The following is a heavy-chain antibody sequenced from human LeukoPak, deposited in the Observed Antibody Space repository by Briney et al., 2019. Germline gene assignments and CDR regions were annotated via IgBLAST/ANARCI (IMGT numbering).Heavy chain of an antibody. V-gene: IGHV1-8*01. J-gene: IGHJ4*02. CDR3: ASSPSGSYYQFDY. Sequence: ASVKVSCKASGYTFTSYDINWVRQATGQGGEWMGWMNPNSGNTGYAQKFQGRVTMTRNTSISTAYMELSSLRSEDTAVYYCASSPSGSYYQFDYWGQGTLVTVSS. D-gene: IGHD1-26*01. CDR1: GYTFTSYD. CDR2: MNPNSGNT.